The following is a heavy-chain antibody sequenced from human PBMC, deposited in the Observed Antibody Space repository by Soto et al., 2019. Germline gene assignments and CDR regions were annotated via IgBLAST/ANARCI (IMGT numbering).Heavy chain of an antibody. Sequence: SETLSLTCDVSGVSISSGNWWSWVRQPPGKGLEWIAEVYNDGSANYHPSLESRATISVDRSKNQFSLRLSSVTAADTAVYYCASHYGDYDLWGQGTLVTVSS. J-gene: IGHJ5*02. V-gene: IGHV4-4*02. CDR2: VYNDGSA. CDR1: GVSISSGNW. CDR3: ASHYGDYDL. D-gene: IGHD4-17*01.